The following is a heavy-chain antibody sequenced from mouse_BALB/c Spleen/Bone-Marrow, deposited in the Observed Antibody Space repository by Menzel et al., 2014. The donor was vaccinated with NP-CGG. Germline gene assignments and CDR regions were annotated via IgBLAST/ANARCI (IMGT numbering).Heavy chain of an antibody. V-gene: IGHV1-80*01. Sequence: QVQLKESGAELVRPGSSVKISCKASGYAFSSYWMNWVKQRPGQGLEWIGQIYPGDGDTNYNGKFKGKATLTADKSSSTAYMQLSSLTSEDSAVYFCARRGYYYGSSYVDYWGQSTTLTVSS. D-gene: IGHD1-1*01. CDR3: ARRGYYYGSSYVDY. CDR2: IYPGDGDT. J-gene: IGHJ2*01. CDR1: GYAFSSYW.